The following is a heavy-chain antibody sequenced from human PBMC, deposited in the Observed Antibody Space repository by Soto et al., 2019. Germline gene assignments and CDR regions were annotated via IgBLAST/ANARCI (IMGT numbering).Heavy chain of an antibody. CDR1: GFTFSGSA. V-gene: IGHV3-73*01. J-gene: IGHJ4*02. CDR2: IRTKSNGYAT. D-gene: IGHD6-6*01. Sequence: GGSLRLSCAASGFTFSGSAIHWVRQASAKGLEWVARIRTKSNGYATTYAASVKGRFTISRDDSKNMAYLQMNGLKTEDTAMYYCSRVEYVTSSPIGWGQGTLVTVSS. CDR3: SRVEYVTSSPIG.